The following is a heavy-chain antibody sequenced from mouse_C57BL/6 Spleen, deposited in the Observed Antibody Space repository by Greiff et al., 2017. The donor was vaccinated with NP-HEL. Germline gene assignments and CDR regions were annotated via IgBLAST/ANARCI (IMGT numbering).Heavy chain of an antibody. Sequence: QVQLQQSGPGLVAPSQSLSITCTVSGFSLTSYGVSWVRQPPGKGLEWLGVLWGDGGTNYHSALISRLSISKDNSKSQLFLKLNSLQTDDTATFYCAQRGYYSYAMDYWGQGTSVTVSS. J-gene: IGHJ4*01. V-gene: IGHV2-3*01. CDR3: AQRGYYSYAMDY. D-gene: IGHD2-3*01. CDR2: LWGDGGT. CDR1: GFSLTSYG.